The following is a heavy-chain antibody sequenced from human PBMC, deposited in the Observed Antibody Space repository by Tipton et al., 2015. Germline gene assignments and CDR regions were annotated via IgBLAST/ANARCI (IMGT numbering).Heavy chain of an antibody. CDR1: GYTFSSYD. CDR2: IITGNGNT. D-gene: IGHD3-22*01. CDR3: ARTYYDSSGYYGDLDY. J-gene: IGHJ4*02. Sequence: QSGAEVKKPGASVKVSCKASGYTFSSYDINWVRQATGQGLEWMGWIITGNGNTKYSQKFQGRVTITRDTSASTAYMELSSLRSEDTALYYCARTYYDSSGYYGDLDYWGQGTLVTVSS. V-gene: IGHV1-3*04.